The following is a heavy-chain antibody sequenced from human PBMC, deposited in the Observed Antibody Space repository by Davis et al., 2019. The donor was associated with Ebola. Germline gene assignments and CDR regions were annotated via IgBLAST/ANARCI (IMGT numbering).Heavy chain of an antibody. CDR2: IYYSGST. Sequence: SETLSLTCIVSGGSISSSAYFWGWIRQPPGKGLEWIGYIYYSGSTYYNPSLKSRVTISLDTSKNQFSLKLSSVTAADTAVYYCARDGWGTVTPSWFDPWGQGTLVTVSS. D-gene: IGHD4-11*01. CDR3: ARDGWGTVTPSWFDP. CDR1: GGSISSSAYF. V-gene: IGHV4-30-4*08. J-gene: IGHJ5*02.